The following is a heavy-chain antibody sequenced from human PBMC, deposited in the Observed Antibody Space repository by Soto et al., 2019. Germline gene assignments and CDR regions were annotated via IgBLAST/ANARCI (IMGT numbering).Heavy chain of an antibody. D-gene: IGHD3-3*01. J-gene: IGHJ4*02. CDR1: GGSISSYY. Sequence: SETLSLTCTVSGGSISSYYWSWIRQPPGKGLEWIGYIYYSGSTYYNPSLKSRVTISVDTSKNQFSLKLSSVTAADTAVYYCARGYYDQPFDYWGQGTLVTVSS. CDR2: IYYSGST. V-gene: IGHV4-59*12. CDR3: ARGYYDQPFDY.